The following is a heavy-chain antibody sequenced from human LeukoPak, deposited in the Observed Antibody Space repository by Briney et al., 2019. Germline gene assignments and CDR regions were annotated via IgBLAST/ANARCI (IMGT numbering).Heavy chain of an antibody. CDR1: GGSISSYY. CDR3: AGGVVTASNDY. J-gene: IGHJ4*02. Sequence: SETLSLTCTVSGGSISSYYWSWVRQPPGKGLEWIGYTYYSGSTNYNPSLKSRVTISVDTSKNQFSLKLSSVTAADTAVYYCAGGVVTASNDYWGQGTLVTVSS. CDR2: TYYSGST. D-gene: IGHD2-21*02. V-gene: IGHV4-59*01.